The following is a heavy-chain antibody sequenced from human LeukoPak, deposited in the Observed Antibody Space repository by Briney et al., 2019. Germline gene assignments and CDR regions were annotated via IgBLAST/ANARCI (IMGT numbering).Heavy chain of an antibody. CDR1: GFTFSDYY. CDR2: ISSSGSTI. J-gene: IGHJ6*03. V-gene: IGHV3-11*01. Sequence: GGSLRLSCAASGFTFSDYYMSWIRQAPGKGLEWVSYISSSGSTIYYADSVKGRFTISRDNAKNSLYLQMNSLRAEDTAVYYCARGTAALYYYYYMDVWGKGTTVTVSS. CDR3: ARGTAALYYYYYMDV. D-gene: IGHD6-13*01.